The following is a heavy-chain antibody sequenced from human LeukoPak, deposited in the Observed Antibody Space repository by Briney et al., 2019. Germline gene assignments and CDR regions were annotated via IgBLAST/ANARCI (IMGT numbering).Heavy chain of an antibody. D-gene: IGHD3-10*01. CDR2: IKQDGGEK. V-gene: IGHV3-7*01. Sequence: GGSLRLSCAASGFTFSTYWMTWVRQAPGKGLEWVATIKQDGGEKYYVDSVKGRFTISRDNSKNTLYLQMNSLRAEDTAVYYCAKERASWFGELSGYWGQGTLVTVSS. CDR1: GFTFSTYW. J-gene: IGHJ4*02. CDR3: AKERASWFGELSGY.